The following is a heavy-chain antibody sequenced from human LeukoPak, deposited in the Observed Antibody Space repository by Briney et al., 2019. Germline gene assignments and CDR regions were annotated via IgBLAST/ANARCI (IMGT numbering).Heavy chain of an antibody. CDR2: IIPIFGTA. V-gene: IGHV1-69*05. CDR3: ARGIGGYGDRGFDY. D-gene: IGHD4-17*01. CDR1: GGTFSSYA. J-gene: IGHJ4*02. Sequence: ASVKVSCKASGGTFSSYAISWVRQAPGQGLEWMGGIIPIFGTANYAQKFQGRVTITTDESTSTAYMELSSLRSEDTAVYYCARGIGGYGDRGFDYWGQGTLVTVSS.